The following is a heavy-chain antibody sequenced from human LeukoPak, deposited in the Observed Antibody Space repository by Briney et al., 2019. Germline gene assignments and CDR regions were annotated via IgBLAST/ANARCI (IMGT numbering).Heavy chain of an antibody. CDR1: GGSISSGSYY. CDR3: ASDIVVVVAATGGGFDY. J-gene: IGHJ4*02. CDR2: IYTSGST. Sequence: SETLSLTCTVSGGSISSGSYYWSWIRQPAGKGLEWIGRIYTSGSTNYNPSLKSRVTISVDTSKNQFSLKLSSVTAADTAVYYCASDIVVVVAATGGGFDYWGQGTLVTVS. D-gene: IGHD2-15*01. V-gene: IGHV4-61*02.